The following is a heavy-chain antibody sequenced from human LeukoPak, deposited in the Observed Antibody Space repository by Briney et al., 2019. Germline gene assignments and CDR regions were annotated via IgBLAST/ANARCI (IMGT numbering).Heavy chain of an antibody. CDR1: GFTFSTYA. CDR2: ISGSGGNT. J-gene: IGHJ4*02. V-gene: IGHV3-23*01. CDR3: AKVGQDDTSGWHYYFDY. Sequence: PGGSLRLPCAASGFTFSTYAMSWVRQAPGKGLEWVSAISGSGGNTYYADSVKGRFTISRDNSKNTLYLQMNSLRAEDTAVYYCAKVGQDDTSGWHYYFDYWGQGTLVTVSS. D-gene: IGHD6-19*01.